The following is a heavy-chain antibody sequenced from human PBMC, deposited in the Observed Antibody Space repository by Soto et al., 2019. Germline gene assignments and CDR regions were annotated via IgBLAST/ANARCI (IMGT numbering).Heavy chain of an antibody. CDR3: ARDSGTTSRFDY. J-gene: IGHJ4*02. CDR2: IIPILGIA. D-gene: IGHD1-1*01. V-gene: IGHV1-69*08. Sequence: QVQLVQSGAEVKKPGSSVKVSCKASGGTFSSYTISWVRQAPGQGLEWMGRIIPILGIANYAQKFQGRVXIXAXXSTSTAYMELSSLRSEDTAVYYCARDSGTTSRFDYWGQGTLVTVSS. CDR1: GGTFSSYT.